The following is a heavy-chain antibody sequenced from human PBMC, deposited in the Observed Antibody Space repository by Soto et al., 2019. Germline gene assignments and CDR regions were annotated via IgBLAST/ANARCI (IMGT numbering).Heavy chain of an antibody. CDR3: AKVPTQATVGDDY. CDR2: LSYDASNK. D-gene: IGHD4-17*01. J-gene: IGHJ4*02. Sequence: VGSVIVSCAASGFTFSGYDMHWVLQAPGKGLEWVAVLSYDASNKYYADSVKGRFTISRDNSKNTLYLQMNSLRAEDTAVYYCAKVPTQATVGDDYWGQGTMVTVSS. V-gene: IGHV3-30*18. CDR1: GFTFSGYD.